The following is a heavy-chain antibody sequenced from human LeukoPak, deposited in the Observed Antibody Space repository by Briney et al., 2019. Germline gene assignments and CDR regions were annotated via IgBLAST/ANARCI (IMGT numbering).Heavy chain of an antibody. V-gene: IGHV3-48*02. D-gene: IGHD3-10*01. CDR1: GFTFSGYD. CDR2: VSWSSSTI. J-gene: IGHJ4*02. CDR3: ARKYGSGTSGFDY. Sequence: GGSLRLSCAASGFTFSGYDMNWVRQAPGKGLEWVSYVSWSSSTIYYADSVKGRFTISRDNAKNSLYLQMNSLRDEDTAVYYCARKYGSGTSGFDYWGQGTLVTVSS.